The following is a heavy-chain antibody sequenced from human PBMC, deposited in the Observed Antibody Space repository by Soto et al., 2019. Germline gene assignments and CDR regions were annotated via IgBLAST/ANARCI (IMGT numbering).Heavy chain of an antibody. CDR1: GGSISSGGYY. D-gene: IGHD3-16*01. Sequence: QVQLQESGPGLVKPSQTLSLTCTVSGGSISSGGYYWSWIRQHPGKGLEWIGYIYYSGSTYYNPSLKSRVTISVDTSKNQFSLKLSSVTAADTAVYYCARVFMITFGDPVVVPHNWFDPWGQGTLVTVSS. CDR3: ARVFMITFGDPVVVPHNWFDP. J-gene: IGHJ5*02. CDR2: IYYSGST. V-gene: IGHV4-31*03.